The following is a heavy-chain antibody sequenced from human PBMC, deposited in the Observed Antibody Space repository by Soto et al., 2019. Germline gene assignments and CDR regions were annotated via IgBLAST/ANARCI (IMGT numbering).Heavy chain of an antibody. J-gene: IGHJ4*02. CDR1: GYTFAMHY. CDR3: AREDGGGGRRYDF. D-gene: IGHD2-15*01. CDR2: INPSDGST. Sequence: QVQLVQSGAEVKKPGASVKISCKTSGYTFAMHYIHWVRQVPGQGLEWMGMINPSDGSTSYVQKFQGRVTMTRDTSATTVFLNMSRLTSHDTAVFYCAREDGGGGRRYDFWGQGTLVTVSS. V-gene: IGHV1-46*01.